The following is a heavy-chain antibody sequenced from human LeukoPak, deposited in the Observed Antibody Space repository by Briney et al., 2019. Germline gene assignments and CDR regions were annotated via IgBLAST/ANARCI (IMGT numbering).Heavy chain of an antibody. V-gene: IGHV4-59*01. CDR1: GASITSSY. Sequence: PSETLSLTCTVSGASITSSYWNWIRQAPGKGLEWIGYIYHSGTTNYSPSLSSRVTISVATSKNQVSLKLRSVTAADTAVYYCAGEGYASSWYPDWGQGTLVTVSS. CDR3: AGEGYASSWYPD. CDR2: IYHSGTT. D-gene: IGHD6-13*01. J-gene: IGHJ4*02.